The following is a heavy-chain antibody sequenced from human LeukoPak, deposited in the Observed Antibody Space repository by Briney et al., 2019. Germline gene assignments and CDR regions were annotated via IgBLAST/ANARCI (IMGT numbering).Heavy chain of an antibody. J-gene: IGHJ4*02. CDR1: GGSISSSSYY. CDR3: ARDPFRPYSSSPY. D-gene: IGHD6-6*01. Sequence: SETLSLTCTVSGGSISSSSYYWGWIRQPPGKGLEWIGSIYYSGSTYYNPSLKSRVTISVDTSKNQFSLKLSSVTAADTAVYYCARDPFRPYSSSPYWGQGTLVTVSS. V-gene: IGHV4-39*07. CDR2: IYYSGST.